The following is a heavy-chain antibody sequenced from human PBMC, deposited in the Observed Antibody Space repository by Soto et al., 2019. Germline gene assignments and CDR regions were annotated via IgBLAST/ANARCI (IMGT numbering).Heavy chain of an antibody. J-gene: IGHJ4*02. Sequence: QITLKESGPTVVKPTQTLTLTCTFSGFSLSTSGLGVGWIRQPPGKALEWLALIYWDDDKRYSPSLKSRLTITKDHSKIPVVLTLANVDPVDTATYYYAHRRDNNTFDFWGQGTLVTFSS. CDR2: IYWDDDK. D-gene: IGHD1-1*01. CDR3: AHRRDNNTFDF. V-gene: IGHV2-5*02. CDR1: GFSLSTSGLG.